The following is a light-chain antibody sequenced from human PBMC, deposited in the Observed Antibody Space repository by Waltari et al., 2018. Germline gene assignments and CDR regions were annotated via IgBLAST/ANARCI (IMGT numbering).Light chain of an antibody. CDR1: SSNLGSNP. CDR2: SNN. V-gene: IGLV1-44*01. Sequence: QSVLTQPPSASGTPGQRVTISCSGSSSNLGSNPVNWYQQLPGTAPKLLIYSNNQRPSGVPDRFSGSKSGTSASLAISGLQSEDEADYYCAAWDDSLNALVFGGGTKLTVL. CDR3: AAWDDSLNALV. J-gene: IGLJ3*02.